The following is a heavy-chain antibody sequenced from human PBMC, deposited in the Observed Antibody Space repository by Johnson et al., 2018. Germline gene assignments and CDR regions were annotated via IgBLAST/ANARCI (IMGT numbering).Heavy chain of an antibody. Sequence: QVQLVESGGGVVQPGRSLRLSCAASGFTFSSYGMHWVRQAPGKGLEWVAVIWYDGSNKYYADSVKGRFIISRDNSKNTVYLQMSRLRGEDPAVYYCAGDMGLTTGDYWGQGTLVTVSS. CDR3: AGDMGLTTGDY. V-gene: IGHV3-33*01. CDR1: GFTFSSYG. D-gene: IGHD4/OR15-4a*01. J-gene: IGHJ4*02. CDR2: IWYDGSNK.